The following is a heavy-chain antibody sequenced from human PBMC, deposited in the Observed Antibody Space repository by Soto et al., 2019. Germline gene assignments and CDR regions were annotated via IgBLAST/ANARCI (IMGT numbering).Heavy chain of an antibody. Sequence: ASVKVSCKASGYTFGNNDISWVRQATGQGLEWMGWMNPNSGNTGYAQKFQGRVSMTRNTSITTAYLELSSLRSDDTAIYYCARLATSGNLNWCDPGGQGPLVTVSS. CDR2: MNPNSGNT. CDR1: GYTFGNND. CDR3: ARLATSGNLNWCDP. J-gene: IGHJ5*02. V-gene: IGHV1-8*01.